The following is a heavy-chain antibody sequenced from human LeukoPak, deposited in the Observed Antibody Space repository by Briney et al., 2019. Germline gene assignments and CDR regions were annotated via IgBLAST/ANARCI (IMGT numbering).Heavy chain of an antibody. D-gene: IGHD6-19*01. J-gene: IGHJ4*02. CDR3: ARVGPVAGDY. Sequence: SETLSLTCAVYGGSFSAYYWSWIRQPPGKGLEWIGEINHSGSTNYNPSLKSRVTISVDTSKNQFSLKLSSVTAADTAVYYCARVGPVAGDYWGQGTLVTVSS. CDR2: INHSGST. V-gene: IGHV4-34*01. CDR1: GGSFSAYY.